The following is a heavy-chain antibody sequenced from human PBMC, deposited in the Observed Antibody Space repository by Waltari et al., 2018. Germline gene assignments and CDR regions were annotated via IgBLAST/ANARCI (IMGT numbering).Heavy chain of an antibody. J-gene: IGHJ6*02. CDR1: GGTFSSYA. Sequence: QVQLVQSGAEVKKPGSSVKVSCKASGGTFSSYAISWVRQAPGQGLEWMGGIIPIFGTANYAQKFQGRVTITADESTSTAYMELSSLRSEDTAVYYCASYYCSGGSCFNYYYGMDVWGQGTTVTVSS. V-gene: IGHV1-69*01. CDR3: ASYYCSGGSCFNYYYGMDV. D-gene: IGHD2-15*01. CDR2: IIPIFGTA.